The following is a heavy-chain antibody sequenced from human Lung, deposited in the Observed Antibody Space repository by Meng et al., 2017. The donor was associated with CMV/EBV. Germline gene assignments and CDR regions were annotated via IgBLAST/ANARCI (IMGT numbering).Heavy chain of an antibody. CDR3: ARGAKNYYGSGRSTVDGMDV. J-gene: IGHJ6*04. Sequence: ASXXVSXKASGYTFTSYDINWVRQATGQGLEWMGWMNPNSGNTGYAQKFQGRVTITRNTSISTAYMELSSLRSEDTAVYYCARGAKNYYGSGRSTVDGMDVWXKGTTVTVSS. CDR1: GYTFTSYD. D-gene: IGHD3-10*01. CDR2: MNPNSGNT. V-gene: IGHV1-8*03.